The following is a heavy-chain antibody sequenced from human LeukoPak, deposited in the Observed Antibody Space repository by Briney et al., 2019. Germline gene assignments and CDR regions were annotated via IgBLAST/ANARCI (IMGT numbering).Heavy chain of an antibody. CDR1: GGSISSYY. CDR2: IYYSGST. J-gene: IGHJ4*02. D-gene: IGHD3-22*01. V-gene: IGHV4-59*12. CDR3: AGASYDSSGVH. Sequence: SETLSLTCTVSGGSISSYYWSWIRQPPGKGLEWIGYIYYSGSTNYNPSLKSRVTISVDTSKNQFSLKLSSVTAADTAVYYCAGASYDSSGVHWGQGTLVTVSS.